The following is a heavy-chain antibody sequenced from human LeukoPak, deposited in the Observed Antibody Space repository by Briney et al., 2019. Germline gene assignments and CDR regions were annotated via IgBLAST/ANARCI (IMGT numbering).Heavy chain of an antibody. V-gene: IGHV4-38-2*02. Sequence: PSETLSLTCTVSGYSISSGYYWGWIRQPPGQGLEWIGSIYHSGSTYYNPSLKSRVTISVDTSKNQFSLKLSSVTAADTAVYYCARERSPLWFGELNAAFDYWGQGTLVTVSS. CDR3: ARERSPLWFGELNAAFDY. CDR2: IYHSGST. D-gene: IGHD3-10*01. CDR1: GYSISSGYY. J-gene: IGHJ4*02.